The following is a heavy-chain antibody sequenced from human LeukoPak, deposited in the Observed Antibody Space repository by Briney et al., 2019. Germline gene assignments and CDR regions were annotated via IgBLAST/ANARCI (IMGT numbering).Heavy chain of an antibody. CDR3: ARNRFPITGTTNNYYYMDV. V-gene: IGHV3-48*04. J-gene: IGHJ6*03. D-gene: IGHD1-7*01. CDR2: ISSSSTTI. CDR1: GFIFSSYS. Sequence: PGGSLILSCAVYGFIFSSYSMNWVRQAPGKGLEWLSCISSSSTTISYADSVKGRFTISRDNAKNSLYLQMNSLKAEDTAVYYCARNRFPITGTTNNYYYMDVWGKGTTVTVSS.